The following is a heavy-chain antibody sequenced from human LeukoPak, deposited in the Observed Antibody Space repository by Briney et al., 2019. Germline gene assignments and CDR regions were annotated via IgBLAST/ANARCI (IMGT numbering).Heavy chain of an antibody. D-gene: IGHD3-3*01. Sequence: GASVKVSCKASGYTFTGYYMHWVRQAPGQGLEWMGWINPNSGGTNYAQKLQGRVTMTTDTSTSTAYMELRSLRSDDTAVYYCARDGSYDFWSGYYTDYYYYYMDVWGKGTTVTVSS. CDR3: ARDGSYDFWSGYYTDYYYYYMDV. CDR1: GYTFTGYY. J-gene: IGHJ6*03. V-gene: IGHV1-2*02. CDR2: INPNSGGT.